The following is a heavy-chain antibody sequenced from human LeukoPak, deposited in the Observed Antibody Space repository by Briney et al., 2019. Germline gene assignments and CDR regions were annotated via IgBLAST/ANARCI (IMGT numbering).Heavy chain of an antibody. CDR1: GYTFTSYD. J-gene: IGHJ4*02. D-gene: IGHD2-15*01. V-gene: IGHV1-8*01. CDR2: MNPNSGNT. Sequence: GASVNVSCKASGYTFTSYDINWVRQATGQGLEWMGRMNPNSGNTGYAQKFQGRVTMTRNTSISTAYMELSSLRAEDTAVYYCAREIKSSHCSGGSCYSLFDYWGQGTLVTVSS. CDR3: AREIKSSHCSGGSCYSLFDY.